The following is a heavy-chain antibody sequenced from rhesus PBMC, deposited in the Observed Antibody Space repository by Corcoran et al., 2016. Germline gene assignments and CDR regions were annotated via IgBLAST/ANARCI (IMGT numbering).Heavy chain of an antibody. CDR2: INSGGGNK. CDR3: AKAPGGYSYTFDY. CDR1: GVTFSSYW. Sequence: EVQLVESGGGLAKPGGSLRLSCAASGVTFSSYWMNWVRQAPGKGLEWDSGINSGGGNKYYADSVKGRFTISRDNSKNTLSLQMNSLRAEDTAVYYCAKAPGGYSYTFDYWGQGVLVTVSS. D-gene: IGHD5-12*01. V-gene: IGHV3S25*01. J-gene: IGHJ4*01.